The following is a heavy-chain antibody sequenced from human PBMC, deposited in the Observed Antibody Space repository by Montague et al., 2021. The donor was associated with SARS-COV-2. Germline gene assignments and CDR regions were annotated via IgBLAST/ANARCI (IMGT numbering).Heavy chain of an antibody. CDR2: IYYDGKT. Sequence: SETLSLTCTVSGGTISSAYFYWGWIRQPPGKGLEWIGIIYYDGKTYYNSSLSSRVFLSADTSNNHFSLELNSVTTSDTAVYYCARHALRYCISANCSPVGAISFWGQGILVTVSS. D-gene: IGHD2-2*01. J-gene: IGHJ4*02. CDR1: GGTISSAYFY. V-gene: IGHV4-39*01. CDR3: ARHALRYCISANCSPVGAISF.